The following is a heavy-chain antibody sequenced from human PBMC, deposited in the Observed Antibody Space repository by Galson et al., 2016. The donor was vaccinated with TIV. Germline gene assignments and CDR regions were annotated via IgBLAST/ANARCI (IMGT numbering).Heavy chain of an antibody. CDR2: INPNTGDT. D-gene: IGHD2-21*02. Sequence: SVKVSCKASGYTFTAYYLHWVRQAPGQGLEWMGWINPNTGDTNYAQNFQGRVTMTRDTSIRAAYMELNSLKSDGTAVYYCARDLDSTVTAPFDYWGQGTLVTVSS. V-gene: IGHV1-2*02. CDR3: ARDLDSTVTAPFDY. CDR1: GYTFTAYY. J-gene: IGHJ4*02.